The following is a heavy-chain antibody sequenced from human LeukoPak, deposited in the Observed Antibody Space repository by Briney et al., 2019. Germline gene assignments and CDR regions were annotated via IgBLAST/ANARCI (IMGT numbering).Heavy chain of an antibody. CDR2: INSDGSST. CDR1: GFTFSTYW. V-gene: IGHV3-74*01. Sequence: PGGSLRLSCAASGFTFSTYWMHWVRHAPGKGLVWVSRINSDGSSTSYAGSVKGRFTISRDNSKNTLYLQMNSLRAEDTAVYYCAKSLTIDYGDLYYYYGMDVWGQGTTVTVSS. CDR3: AKSLTIDYGDLYYYYGMDV. J-gene: IGHJ6*02. D-gene: IGHD4-17*01.